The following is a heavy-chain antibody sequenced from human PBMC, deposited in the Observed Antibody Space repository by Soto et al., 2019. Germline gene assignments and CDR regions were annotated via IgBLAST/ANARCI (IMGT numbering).Heavy chain of an antibody. CDR2: ISDTGGDS. J-gene: IGHJ4*02. Sequence: GGSLRLSCEASGFTFINYAMSWVRQSPGKGLEWVSSISDTGGDSYYADSMDGRFTVSRDNSKNTLYLQINSLRAEDTAIYYCVRDLYRSATMPCLDHWGQGALVTVS. V-gene: IGHV3-23*01. D-gene: IGHD1-1*01. CDR1: GFTFINYA. CDR3: VRDLYRSATMPCLDH.